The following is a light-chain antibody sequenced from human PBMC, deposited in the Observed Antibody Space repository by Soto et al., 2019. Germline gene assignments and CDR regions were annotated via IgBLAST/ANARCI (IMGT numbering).Light chain of an antibody. J-gene: IGKJ4*01. CDR2: DAS. Sequence: DIQMTQSPSSLSASVGDRVTITCQASQDISNYLNWYQQKPGKAPKLLIYDASNLETGVPSRFSGSGSGTDFTFTISSLQPEYIATYYCQQYDKRLTFGGGTKVEIK. CDR3: QQYDKRLT. V-gene: IGKV1-33*01. CDR1: QDISNY.